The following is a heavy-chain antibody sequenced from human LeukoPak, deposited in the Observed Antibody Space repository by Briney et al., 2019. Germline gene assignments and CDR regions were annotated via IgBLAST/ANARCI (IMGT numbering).Heavy chain of an antibody. D-gene: IGHD3-22*01. J-gene: IGHJ4*02. CDR3: AKDLYNYYDSSGYYPFDY. CDR2: ISYDGSNK. CDR1: GFTFSSYG. Sequence: PGGSLRLSCAASGFTFSSYGMHWVRQAPGKGLEWVAVISYDGSNKYYADSVKGRFTISRDNSRNTLYLQMNSLRAEDTAVYYCAKDLYNYYDSSGYYPFDYWGQGTLVTVSS. V-gene: IGHV3-30*18.